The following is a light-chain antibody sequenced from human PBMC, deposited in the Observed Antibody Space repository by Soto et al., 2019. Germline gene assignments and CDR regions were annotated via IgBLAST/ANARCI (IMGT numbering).Light chain of an antibody. CDR1: QSISSW. J-gene: IGKJ1*01. Sequence: DRQLTQAASALSASVGDRVTITCRASQSISSWLAWYQQKPGKAPKLLIYDASSLESGVPSRFSGSGSGTEFTLTISSLQPDDFATYYCQQYNSYSWTFGQGTKVDIK. CDR3: QQYNSYSWT. CDR2: DAS. V-gene: IGKV1-5*01.